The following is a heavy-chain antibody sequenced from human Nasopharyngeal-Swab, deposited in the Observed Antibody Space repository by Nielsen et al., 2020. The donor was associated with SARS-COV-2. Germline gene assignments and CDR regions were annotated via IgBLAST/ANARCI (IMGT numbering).Heavy chain of an antibody. Sequence: SDTLSLTCAVSGGSFSGYYWSWIRQPPGKGLEWIGEINHSGSTNYNPSLKSRVTISVDTSKNQFSLKLSSVTAADTAVYYCARASPTYYYYYMDVWGKGTTVTVS. J-gene: IGHJ6*03. V-gene: IGHV4-34*01. CDR2: INHSGST. CDR1: GGSFSGYY. CDR3: ARASPTYYYYYMDV.